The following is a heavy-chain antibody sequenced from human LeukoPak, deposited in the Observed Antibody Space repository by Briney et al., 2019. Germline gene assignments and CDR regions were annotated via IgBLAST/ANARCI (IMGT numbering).Heavy chain of an antibody. CDR2: IYTSGST. CDR3: ARDYASAFDI. Sequence: SQTLSLTCTVSGGSISSGSYYWSWIRQPAGKGLEWIGRIYTSGSTNYNPSLKSRVTISVDTSKNQFSLKLSSVTAADTAVYYCARDYASAFDIWGQGTMVTVSS. J-gene: IGHJ3*02. CDR1: GGSISSGSYY. D-gene: IGHD3-16*01. V-gene: IGHV4-61*02.